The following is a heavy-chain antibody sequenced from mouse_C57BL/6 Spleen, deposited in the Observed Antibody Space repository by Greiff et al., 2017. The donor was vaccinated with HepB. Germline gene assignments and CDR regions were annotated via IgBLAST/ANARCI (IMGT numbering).Heavy chain of an antibody. CDR1: GFNIKDDY. V-gene: IGHV14-4*01. D-gene: IGHD2-2*01. CDR2: IDPENGDT. CDR3: TTIYYGYEAWFAY. Sequence: VQLKESGAELVRPGASVKLSCTASGFNIKDDYMHWVKQRPEQGLEWIGWIDPENGDTEYASKFQGKATIPADTSSNTAYLQLSSLTSEDTAVYYCTTIYYGYEAWFAYWGQGTLVTVSA. J-gene: IGHJ3*01.